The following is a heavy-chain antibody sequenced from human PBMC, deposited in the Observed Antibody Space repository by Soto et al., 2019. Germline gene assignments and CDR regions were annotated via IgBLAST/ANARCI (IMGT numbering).Heavy chain of an antibody. Sequence: GGSLRLSCAASGFTFSTYAMSWVRQAPGKGLEWISAISNSGTVTDYVDSMKGRFTISRDNSNNTLYLQMNSLRADDTAVYHCAKGGLHFFDYWGQGIMVTVSS. V-gene: IGHV3-23*01. CDR2: ISNSGTVT. D-gene: IGHD5-12*01. CDR1: GFTFSTYA. J-gene: IGHJ4*02. CDR3: AKGGLHFFDY.